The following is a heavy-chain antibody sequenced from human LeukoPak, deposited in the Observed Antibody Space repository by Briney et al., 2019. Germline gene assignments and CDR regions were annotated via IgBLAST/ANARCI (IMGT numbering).Heavy chain of an antibody. CDR1: GDSISSYF. J-gene: IGHJ4*02. V-gene: IGHV4-59*01. Sequence: SETLSLTCTVSGDSISSYFWSWIRQPPGKGLEWIGYIYYNERSNYNPSLRSRVTISIDTSKNQFSLKLSSVTAADTAVYYCARGDSRVVIDSWGQGTLVTVSS. CDR2: IYYNERS. CDR3: ARGDSRVVIDS. D-gene: IGHD2-21*01.